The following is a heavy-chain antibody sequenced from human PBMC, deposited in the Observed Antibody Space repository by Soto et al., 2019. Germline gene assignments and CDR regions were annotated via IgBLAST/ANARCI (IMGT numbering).Heavy chain of an antibody. CDR2: IQQDGSQK. Sequence: PGGSLRLSCAASGFTFSSYWMSWVRQAPGKGLGWVANIQQDGSQKWYVDSVKGRFTISRDNAKNSLYLQMDSLRAEDTAVYYCARGDYHDSSGPFSDGFAIWGQGTMVTVSS. V-gene: IGHV3-7*04. J-gene: IGHJ3*02. D-gene: IGHD3-22*01. CDR3: ARGDYHDSSGPFSDGFAI. CDR1: GFTFSSYW.